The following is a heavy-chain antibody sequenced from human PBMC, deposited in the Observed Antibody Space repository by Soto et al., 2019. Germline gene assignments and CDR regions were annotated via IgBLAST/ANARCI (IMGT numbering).Heavy chain of an antibody. V-gene: IGHV4-61*01. Sequence: PSETLSLTCTVSGASVSSPTHYWNWIRQSPGKGLEWIGFVYYSGITNYSPSLKSRVTISLETSKDQFSLRLTSVTAADTAVYYCARTRDNNINYYYALDVWGQGTTVIVSS. CDR3: ARTRDNNINYYYALDV. CDR1: GASVSSPTHY. CDR2: VYYSGIT. D-gene: IGHD1-20*01. J-gene: IGHJ6*02.